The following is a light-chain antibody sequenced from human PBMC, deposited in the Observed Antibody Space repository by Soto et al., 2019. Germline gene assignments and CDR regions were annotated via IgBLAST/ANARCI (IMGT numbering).Light chain of an antibody. CDR3: HQYGRSPRGT. CDR2: GAS. V-gene: IGKV3-20*01. J-gene: IGKJ1*01. CDR1: QSVTDNY. Sequence: DIVLTQSPGTLSSSPGGRATLSCRASQSVTDNYLACYQQKPGQAPRLLIDGASSMATGIPDRFSGSGSGTDFTLTISRLEPEDFAMYYCHQYGRSPRGTFGQGTKVEIK.